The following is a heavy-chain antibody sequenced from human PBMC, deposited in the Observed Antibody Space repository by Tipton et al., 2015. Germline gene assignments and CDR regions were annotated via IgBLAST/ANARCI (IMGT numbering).Heavy chain of an antibody. J-gene: IGHJ3*02. CDR1: GGSISTRTYY. CDR2: IYYSGST. CDR3: ARGSFDI. V-gene: IGHV4-39*01. Sequence: TLSLTCSVSGGSISTRTYYWGWIRQPPGKGLEFIGTIYYSGSTYYNPSLKSRVSISGDTPKNHFPLSLSSVTAADTAVYYCARGSFDIWGQGTLVTVSS.